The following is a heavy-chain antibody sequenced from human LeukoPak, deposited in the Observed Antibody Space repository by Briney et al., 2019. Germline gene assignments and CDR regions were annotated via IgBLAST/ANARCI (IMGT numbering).Heavy chain of an antibody. D-gene: IGHD6-6*01. Sequence: SVKVSCKASGCTFSSYAISWVRQAPGQGLEWMGGIIPNFGTANYAQKFQGRVTITADKSTSTAYMELSRLRSEDTAMYYCATRAAGIPTRPAYYYYYMDVWGTGTTVTVSS. J-gene: IGHJ6*03. CDR1: GCTFSSYA. V-gene: IGHV1-69*06. CDR3: ATRAAGIPTRPAYYYYYMDV. CDR2: IIPNFGTA.